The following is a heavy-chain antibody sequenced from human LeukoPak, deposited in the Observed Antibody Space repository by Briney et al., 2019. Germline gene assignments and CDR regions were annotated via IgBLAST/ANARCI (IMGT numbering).Heavy chain of an antibody. J-gene: IGHJ4*02. D-gene: IGHD2-2*01. CDR1: GFTFSSYA. Sequence: PGGSLRLSCAASGFTFSSYAMSWVRQAPGKALEWVSAISGSGGSTHYADSVKGRFPISRDNSKNALYVQMNSLRAGDAAVYLCAKEGVPAAMSNSFDFWGQETLVAVSS. CDR2: ISGSGGST. CDR3: AKEGVPAAMSNSFDF. V-gene: IGHV3-23*01.